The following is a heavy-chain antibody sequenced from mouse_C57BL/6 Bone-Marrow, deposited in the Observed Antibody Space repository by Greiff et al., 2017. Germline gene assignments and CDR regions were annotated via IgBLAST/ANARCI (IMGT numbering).Heavy chain of an antibody. D-gene: IGHD2-3*01. V-gene: IGHV1-81*01. J-gene: IGHJ4*01. CDR2: IYPRSGNT. Sequence: QVQLKQSGAELARPGASVKLSCKASGYTFTSYGISWVKQRTGQGLEWIGEIYPRSGNTYYNEKFKGQATLTADKSSSTAYMELRSLTSEDSAVYFCAREDGYYYSDYAMDYWGQGTSVTVSA. CDR1: GYTFTSYG. CDR3: AREDGYYYSDYAMDY.